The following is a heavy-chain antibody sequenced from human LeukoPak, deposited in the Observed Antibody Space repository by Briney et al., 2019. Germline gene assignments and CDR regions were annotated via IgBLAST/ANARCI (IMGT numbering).Heavy chain of an antibody. Sequence: SETLSLTCTVSGYSLTSGYYWGWIRQPPGKGLEWIGSIYYSGSTYYNPSLKGRVTISVDTSKNQFSLKLSSVTAADTAVYYCARDGLWFGEIDYWGQGTLVTVSS. D-gene: IGHD3-10*01. CDR1: GYSLTSGYY. V-gene: IGHV4-38-2*02. J-gene: IGHJ4*02. CDR2: IYYSGST. CDR3: ARDGLWFGEIDY.